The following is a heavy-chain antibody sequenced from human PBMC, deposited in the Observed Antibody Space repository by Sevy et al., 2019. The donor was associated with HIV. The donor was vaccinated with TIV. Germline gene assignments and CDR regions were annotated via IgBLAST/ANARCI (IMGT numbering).Heavy chain of an antibody. CDR1: GFTFSNYN. J-gene: IGHJ4*02. V-gene: IGHV3-30-3*01. D-gene: IGHD6-19*01. Sequence: GGSLRLSCAASGFTFSNYNMHWVRQAPDQGLEWVTGISSDESNKYYAGSVKGRFIISRDISKSTLYLEMSSLRTEDTAVYYCAREWPVGSDFDHWGQGPLVTVSS. CDR3: AREWPVGSDFDH. CDR2: ISSDESNK.